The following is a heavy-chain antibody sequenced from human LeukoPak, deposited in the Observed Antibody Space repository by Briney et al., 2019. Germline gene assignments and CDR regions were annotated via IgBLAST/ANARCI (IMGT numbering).Heavy chain of an antibody. J-gene: IGHJ4*02. CDR3: ARGGDSSSWPIDY. Sequence: SETLSLTCAVYGGSFSGYYWSWIRQPPGKGLEWIGEINHSGSTNYNPSLKSRVTISVDTSKNQFSLKLSSVTAADTAVYYCARGGDSSSWPIDYWGQGTLVTVSS. D-gene: IGHD6-13*01. CDR2: INHSGST. V-gene: IGHV4-34*09. CDR1: GGSFSGYY.